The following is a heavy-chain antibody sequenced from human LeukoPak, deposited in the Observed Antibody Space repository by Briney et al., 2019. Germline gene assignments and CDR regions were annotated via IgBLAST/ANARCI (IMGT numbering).Heavy chain of an antibody. J-gene: IGHJ4*02. CDR1: RGSISSGDYY. CDR2: IYYSGST. CDR3: AGGRCCSSGVMPDY. D-gene: IGHD6-6*01. Sequence: PSQTLSLTCTVSRGSISSGDYYWSWVRQPPGKGLEWIGYIYYSGSTYYNPSLKSRVTISVDTSKNQFSRKLSSVTAADTAVYYCAGGRCCSSGVMPDYWGQGTLVTVSS. V-gene: IGHV4-30-4*01.